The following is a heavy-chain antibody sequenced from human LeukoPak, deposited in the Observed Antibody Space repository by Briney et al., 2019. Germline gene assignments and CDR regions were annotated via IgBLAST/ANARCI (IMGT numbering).Heavy chain of an antibody. Sequence: SQTLSLTCAISGDSVSSNSAAWIWIRQSPSRGLEWLGRTYYRSKWYTEYAVSVKSRITINPDTSKNQFSLQLSSVNPEDTAVYYCARLGSGSNYWGQGTLVTISS. CDR1: GDSVSSNSAA. D-gene: IGHD3-10*01. J-gene: IGHJ4*02. CDR2: TYYRSKWYT. V-gene: IGHV6-1*01. CDR3: ARLGSGSNY.